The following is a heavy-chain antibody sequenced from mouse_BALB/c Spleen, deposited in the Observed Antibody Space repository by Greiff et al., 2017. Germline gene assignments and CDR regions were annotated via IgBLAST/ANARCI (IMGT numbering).Heavy chain of an antibody. D-gene: IGHD2-10*02. CDR3: ARIPSYGNYTAYAMDY. CDR2: ISSGSSTI. J-gene: IGHJ4*01. CDR1: GFTFSSFG. V-gene: IGHV5-17*02. Sequence: EVQGVESGGGLVQPGGSRKLSCAASGFTFSSFGMHWVRQAPEKGLEWVAYISSGSSTIYYADTVKGRFTISRDNPKNTLFLQMTSLRSEDTAMYYCARIPSYGNYTAYAMDYWGQGTSVTVSS.